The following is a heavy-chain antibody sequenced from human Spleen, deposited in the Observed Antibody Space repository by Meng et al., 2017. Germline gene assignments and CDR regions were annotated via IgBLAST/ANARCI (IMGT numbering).Heavy chain of an antibody. CDR3: ARQYYYDSSGYDY. J-gene: IGHJ4*02. D-gene: IGHD3-22*01. CDR2: ISIDGDRT. V-gene: IGHV3-23*01. CDR1: GFTFSNSA. Sequence: GESLKISCAVSGFTFSNSAMSWVRQAPGKGLEWVSGISIDGDRTYYIDSVKGRFTISRDNSKNTLYLQMNSLRAEDTALYHCARQYYYDSSGYDYWGQGTLVTVSS.